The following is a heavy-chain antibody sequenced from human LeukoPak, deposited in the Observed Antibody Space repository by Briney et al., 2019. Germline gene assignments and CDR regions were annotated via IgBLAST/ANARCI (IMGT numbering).Heavy chain of an antibody. CDR2: INPSGGNI. V-gene: IGHV1-46*01. CDR3: ARTRRDGYNTYNWFDP. Sequence: ASVKVSCKASGYTFISYYMHWVRQAPGQGLEWMGIINPSGGNINYAQKFQGRVTITADESTSTAYMELSSLRSEDTAVYYCARTRRDGYNTYNWFDPWGQGTLVTVSS. J-gene: IGHJ5*02. D-gene: IGHD5-24*01. CDR1: GYTFISYY.